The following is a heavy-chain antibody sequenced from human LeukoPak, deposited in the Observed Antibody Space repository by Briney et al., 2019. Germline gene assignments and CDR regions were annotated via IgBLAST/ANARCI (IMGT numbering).Heavy chain of an antibody. CDR2: IYYSGST. CDR3: ARGCVAGAGANRFDP. CDR1: GGSISSYY. Sequence: SETLSLTCTVSGGSISSYYWSWIRQPPGKGLEWIWYIYYSGSTNYNPSLKSRVTISVDTSKNQFSLQLSSVTAADTAVYYCARGCVAGAGANRFDPWGQGTLVTVSS. J-gene: IGHJ5*02. D-gene: IGHD6-13*01. V-gene: IGHV4-59*01.